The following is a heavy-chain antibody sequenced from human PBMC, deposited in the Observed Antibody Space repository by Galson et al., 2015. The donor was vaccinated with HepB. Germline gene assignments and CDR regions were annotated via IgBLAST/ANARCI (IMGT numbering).Heavy chain of an antibody. Sequence: SVKVSCKVSGYTLTELSMHWVRQAPGKGLEWMGGFDPEDGETIYAQKFQGRVTMTEDTSTDTAYMELSSLRSEDTAVYYCVGGYSYGPTLRNWGQGTLVTVSS. D-gene: IGHD5-18*01. CDR2: FDPEDGET. CDR3: VGGYSYGPTLRN. V-gene: IGHV1-24*01. J-gene: IGHJ4*02. CDR1: GYTLTELS.